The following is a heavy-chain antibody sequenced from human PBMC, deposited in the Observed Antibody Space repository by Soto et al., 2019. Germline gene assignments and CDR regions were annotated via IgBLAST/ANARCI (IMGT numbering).Heavy chain of an antibody. D-gene: IGHD3-10*01. V-gene: IGHV3-30*18. CDR3: AKGHMVRGVMPDY. Sequence: QVQLVESGGGVVQPGRSLRLSCAASGFTFSSYGMHWVRQAPGKGLEWVAVISYDGSNKYYADSVKGRFTISRDNSKNTLYLQMNSLRAEDTAVYYCAKGHMVRGVMPDYWGQGTLVTVSS. CDR1: GFTFSSYG. J-gene: IGHJ4*02. CDR2: ISYDGSNK.